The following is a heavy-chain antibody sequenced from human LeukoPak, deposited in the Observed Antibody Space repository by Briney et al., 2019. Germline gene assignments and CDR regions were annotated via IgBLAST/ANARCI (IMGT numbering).Heavy chain of an antibody. CDR1: GVTISSHG. J-gene: IGHJ4*02. V-gene: IGHV3-30*03. D-gene: IGHD6-13*01. Sequence: GGSLRLSCVASGVTISSHGMHWVRQAPGKGLEWVAVISYDGSDEYYADSVKGRFTISRDNSKNTVYLQMSSLRAEDTAVYYCERDRRIAAAGSFDYWGQGTLVTVSS. CDR2: ISYDGSDE. CDR3: ERDRRIAAAGSFDY.